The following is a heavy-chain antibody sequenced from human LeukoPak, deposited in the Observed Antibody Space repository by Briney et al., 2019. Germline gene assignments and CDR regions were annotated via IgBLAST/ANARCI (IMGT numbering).Heavy chain of an antibody. CDR3: AREIWNYGW. J-gene: IGHJ4*02. V-gene: IGHV3-48*01. D-gene: IGHD1-7*01. CDR1: GFTFSSYS. CDR2: ISSSSSTT. Sequence: PGGSLRLSCAASGFTFSSYSMNWVRQAPGKGLEWVSYISSSSSTTHYADSVKGRFTISRDNAKNSLYLQMNSLRAEDTAVYYCAREIWNYGWWGQGTLVTVSS.